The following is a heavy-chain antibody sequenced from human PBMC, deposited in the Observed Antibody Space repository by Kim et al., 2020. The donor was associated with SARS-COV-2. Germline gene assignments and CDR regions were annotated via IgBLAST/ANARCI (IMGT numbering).Heavy chain of an antibody. Sequence: GGSLRLSCAASGFTFDDYGMSWVRQAPGKGREWVSSINWNGGNIGYADSVKGRFTISRDNANNSLYLQMNSLRAEDTALYYCARGLAAPNYWGQGTLVTV. J-gene: IGHJ4*02. CDR1: GFTFDDYG. D-gene: IGHD6-6*01. CDR3: ARGLAAPNY. V-gene: IGHV3-20*04. CDR2: INWNGGNI.